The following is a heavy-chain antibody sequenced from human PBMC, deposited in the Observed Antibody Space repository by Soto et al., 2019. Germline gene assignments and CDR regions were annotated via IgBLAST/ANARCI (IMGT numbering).Heavy chain of an antibody. J-gene: IGHJ4*02. CDR3: AKNQERELPRVIDF. V-gene: IGHV3-23*01. D-gene: IGHD1-7*01. CDR1: VLTFSNYA. CDR2: MSGSSSTT. Sequence: GGSLRLSCATSVLTFSNYAMIWVRQAPGGGLEWVSSMSGSSSTTYYADSVRGRFTISRDRSKNTLYLQMSSLRAEDTALYYCAKNQERELPRVIDFWGQGTLVTVSS.